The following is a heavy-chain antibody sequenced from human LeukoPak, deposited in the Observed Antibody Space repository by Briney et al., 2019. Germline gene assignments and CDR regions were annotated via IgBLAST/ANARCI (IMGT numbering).Heavy chain of an antibody. CDR3: AREGGGMIDWYFDL. J-gene: IGHJ2*01. CDR1: GFTVSSNY. Sequence: GGSLRLSCAASGFTVSSNYMSWVRQAPGKGLEWVSVIYSGGSTYYADSVKGRFTISRDNSENTLYLQMNSLRAEDTAVYYCAREGGGMIDWYFDLWGRGTLVTVSS. V-gene: IGHV3-53*01. CDR2: IYSGGST. D-gene: IGHD3-22*01.